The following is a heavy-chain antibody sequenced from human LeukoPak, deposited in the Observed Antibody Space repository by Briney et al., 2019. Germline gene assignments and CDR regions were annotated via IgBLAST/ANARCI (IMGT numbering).Heavy chain of an antibody. CDR1: GFTFSSYA. J-gene: IGHJ4*02. D-gene: IGHD4-17*01. CDR2: ISGSGGRT. CDR3: ATPPTVTRNY. V-gene: IGHV3-23*01. Sequence: GGSLRLSCVVSGFTFSSYAMSWVRQAPGKGLEWVSGISGSGGRTHYADSVRGRFTISRDNSKNTLYLQMDSLRAEDTAVYYCATPPTVTRNYWGQGTLVTVSS.